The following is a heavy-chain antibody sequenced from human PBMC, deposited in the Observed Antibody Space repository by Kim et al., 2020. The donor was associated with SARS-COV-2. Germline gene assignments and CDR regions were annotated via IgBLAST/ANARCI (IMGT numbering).Heavy chain of an antibody. D-gene: IGHD6-19*01. Sequence: TGYAASVKGRFTGYRDDSMNTGYLQMNSLKTEDTAVYYCARGGTGWYSFDYWGQGALVTVSS. CDR2: T. V-gene: IGHV3-73*01. CDR3: ARGGTGWYSFDY. J-gene: IGHJ4*02.